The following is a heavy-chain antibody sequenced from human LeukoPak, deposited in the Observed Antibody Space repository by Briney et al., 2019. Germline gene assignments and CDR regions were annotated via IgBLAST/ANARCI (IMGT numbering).Heavy chain of an antibody. CDR2: IYSGGST. CDR1: GFTVSSNY. CDR3: ARDKAAISLFDY. D-gene: IGHD6-25*01. Sequence: PGGSLRLSCAASGFTVSSNYMSWVRQAPGKGLEWVSVIYSGGSTYYADSVKGRFTISRDNSKNTLYLQMNSLRAKDTAVYYCARDKAAISLFDYWGQGTLVTVSS. V-gene: IGHV3-66*01. J-gene: IGHJ4*02.